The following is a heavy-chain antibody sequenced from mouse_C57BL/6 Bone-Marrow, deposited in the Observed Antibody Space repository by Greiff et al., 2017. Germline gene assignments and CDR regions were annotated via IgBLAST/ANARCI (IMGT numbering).Heavy chain of an antibody. CDR1: GYTFTDYE. CDR2: IDPETGGT. Sequence: QVQLQQSGAELVRPGASVTLSCKASGYTFTDYEMHWVKQTPVHGLEWIGAIDPETGGTAYNQKFKGKAILTADKSSSTAYMELRSLTSEDSAFYYCTRVMNYGSSLDYWGQGTTLTVSS. V-gene: IGHV1-15*01. D-gene: IGHD1-1*01. CDR3: TRVMNYGSSLDY. J-gene: IGHJ2*01.